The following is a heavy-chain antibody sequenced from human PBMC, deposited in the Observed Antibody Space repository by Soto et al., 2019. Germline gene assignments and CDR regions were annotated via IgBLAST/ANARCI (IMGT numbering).Heavy chain of an antibody. CDR3: ANVGSYYKCFDHWYFEL. J-gene: IGHJ2*01. Sequence: EVQLLESGGGLVQPGGSLRLSCAASGFTFSSYAMTWVRQAPGKGLEWVSAITGSGGNTNHLDSVKGRFTISRDNSRNTLYLQMNSLRAVDTAVYYCANVGSYYKCFDHWYFELWGRGTLVTVSS. CDR2: ITGSGGNT. V-gene: IGHV3-23*01. CDR1: GFTFSSYA. D-gene: IGHD3-10*01.